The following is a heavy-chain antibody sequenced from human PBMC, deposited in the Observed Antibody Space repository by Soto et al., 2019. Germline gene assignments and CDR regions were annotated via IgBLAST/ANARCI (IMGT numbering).Heavy chain of an antibody. CDR1: GGSISSYY. CDR3: ARGRRNYYDSSGYYSLDAFDI. J-gene: IGHJ3*02. V-gene: IGHV4-59*01. D-gene: IGHD3-22*01. Sequence: SETLSLTCTVSGGSISSYYWSWIRQPPGKGLEWIGYIYYSGGTNYNPSLKSRVTISVDTSKNQFSLKLSSVTAADTAVYYCARGRRNYYDSSGYYSLDAFDIWGQGTMVTVSS. CDR2: IYYSGGT.